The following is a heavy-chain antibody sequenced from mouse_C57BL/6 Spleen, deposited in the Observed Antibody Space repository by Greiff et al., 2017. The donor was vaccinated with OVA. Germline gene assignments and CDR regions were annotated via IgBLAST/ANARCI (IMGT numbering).Heavy chain of an antibody. CDR1: GYTFTSYW. J-gene: IGHJ4*01. V-gene: IGHV1-5*01. CDR3: TRGNDYCYYAMDY. D-gene: IGHD2-4*01. Sequence: DVKLQESGTVLARPGASVKMSCKTSGYTFTSYWMHWVKQRPGQGLEWIGAIYPGNSDTSYNQKFKGKAKLTAVTSASTAYMELSSLTNEDSAVYYCTRGNDYCYYAMDYWGQGTSVTVSS. CDR2: IYPGNSDT.